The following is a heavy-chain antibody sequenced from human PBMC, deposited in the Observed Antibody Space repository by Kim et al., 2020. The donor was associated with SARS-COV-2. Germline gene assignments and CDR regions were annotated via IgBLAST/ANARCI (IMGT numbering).Heavy chain of an antibody. CDR2: IWYDGSNK. CDR1: GFTFSSYG. J-gene: IGHJ4*02. D-gene: IGHD3-9*01. V-gene: IGHV3-33*01. CDR3: ARGGSNGYFDWLLLNYFDY. Sequence: GGSLRLSCAASGFTFSSYGMHWVRQAPGKGLEWVAVIWYDGSNKYYADSVKGRFTISRDNSKNTLYLQMNSLRAEDTAVYYCARGGSNGYFDWLLLNYFDYWGQGTLVTVSS.